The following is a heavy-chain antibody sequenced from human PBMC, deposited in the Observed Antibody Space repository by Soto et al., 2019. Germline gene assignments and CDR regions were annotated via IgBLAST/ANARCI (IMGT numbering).Heavy chain of an antibody. D-gene: IGHD5-12*01. CDR1: GASISRDFSY. J-gene: IGHJ4*02. CDR2: IHDRGST. Sequence: QLQQQESGPGLVKPAETLSLSCSVSGASISRDFSYWGWIREPPGKGLEWIGSIHDRGSTYHNPSLKTRVTITVDTSTTQFSLNLTSVTAADTAVYYCARHSGDGYTLWDYWGQGTLVTVSS. CDR3: ARHSGDGYTLWDY. V-gene: IGHV4-39*01.